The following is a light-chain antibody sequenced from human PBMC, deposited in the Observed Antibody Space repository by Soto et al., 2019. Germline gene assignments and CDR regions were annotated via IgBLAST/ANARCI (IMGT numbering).Light chain of an antibody. CDR3: QQRSDWPLT. CDR1: QGVGSY. J-gene: IGKJ4*01. Sequence: EIVLTQSPATLSLSPGERATLSCRTSQGVGSYLAWYQQKPGQAPRLLIYDVSKRATGFPARFSGSGSGTDFTLTISSLEPEDFAVYFCQQRSDWPLTFVGGTKVEI. V-gene: IGKV3-11*01. CDR2: DVS.